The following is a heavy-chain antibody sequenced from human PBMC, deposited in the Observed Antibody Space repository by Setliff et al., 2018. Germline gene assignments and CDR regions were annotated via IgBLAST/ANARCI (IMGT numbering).Heavy chain of an antibody. D-gene: IGHD2-8*02. V-gene: IGHV4-30-4*08. Sequence: PSETLSLTCTVSGGSISSGDYYWSWIRQPPGKGLEWIGYIYYSGSTYYNPSLKSRVTISVDTSKNQFPLKLSSVTAADTALYYCTVYNTGSSKDHYWGQGTPVTVPQ. CDR2: IYYSGST. J-gene: IGHJ4*02. CDR1: GGSISSGDYY. CDR3: TVYNTGSSKDHY.